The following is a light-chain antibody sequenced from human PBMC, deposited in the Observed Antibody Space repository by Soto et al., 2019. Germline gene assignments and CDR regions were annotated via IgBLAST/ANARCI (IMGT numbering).Light chain of an antibody. J-gene: IGLJ1*01. CDR3: CSFAGSDYV. CDR1: SSDVGRYNL. Sequence: QSALTQPASVSGSPGQSLSISCTGASSDVGRYNLVSWYQQHPGKAPKLIIHEVDKRPSGVSHRFSGSRSGNTASLTISGLQAEDEADYYCCSFAGSDYVFGTGTKVTVL. CDR2: EVD. V-gene: IGLV2-23*02.